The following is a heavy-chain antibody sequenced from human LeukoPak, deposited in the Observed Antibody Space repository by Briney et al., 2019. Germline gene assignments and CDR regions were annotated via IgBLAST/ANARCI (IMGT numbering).Heavy chain of an antibody. Sequence: GGSLRLSCVASGLTFSNYGMHWVRQAPGKGLEWVAVVSYDGSTKYYIDSVEGRFTISRDNSKNTLYLQMNSLRPEDTAVYYCARARPSMWIDYWGQGTLVTVSS. CDR1: GLTFSNYG. D-gene: IGHD5-12*01. J-gene: IGHJ4*02. CDR2: VSYDGSTK. V-gene: IGHV3-30*03. CDR3: ARARPSMWIDY.